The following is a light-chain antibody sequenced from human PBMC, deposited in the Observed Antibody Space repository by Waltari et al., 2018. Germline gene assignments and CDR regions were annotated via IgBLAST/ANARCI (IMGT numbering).Light chain of an antibody. CDR1: SLRTYY. CDR2: GKN. CDR3: HSRDSSGDVV. V-gene: IGLV3-19*01. J-gene: IGLJ2*01. Sequence: SSELTQDPAVSVALGETVRITCQGDSLRTYYVSWFQQKPGQAPALIIHGKNNRPSGIPDRCSASTSGSTSSLTIIGAQAEDEADYYCHSRDSSGDVVIGGGTKLTVV.